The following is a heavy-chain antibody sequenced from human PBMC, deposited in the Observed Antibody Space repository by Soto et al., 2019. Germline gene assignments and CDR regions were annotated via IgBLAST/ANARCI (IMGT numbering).Heavy chain of an antibody. Sequence: QLQLQESGPGLVKPSETLSLTCTVSGGSISSSSYYWGWIRQPPGKGLEWIGSIYYSGSTYYNPSLKSRVTISVDTSKNQFSLKLSSVTAADTAVYYCARYGPLLWFGELLSSGPYYFDYWGQGTLVTVSS. CDR1: GGSISSSSYY. CDR2: IYYSGST. D-gene: IGHD3-10*01. J-gene: IGHJ4*02. CDR3: ARYGPLLWFGELLSSGPYYFDY. V-gene: IGHV4-39*01.